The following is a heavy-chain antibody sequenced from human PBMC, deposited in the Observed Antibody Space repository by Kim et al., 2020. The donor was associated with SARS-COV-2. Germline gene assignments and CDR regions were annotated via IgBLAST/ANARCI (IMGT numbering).Heavy chain of an antibody. D-gene: IGHD5-12*01. CDR1: GYSFTSYW. J-gene: IGHJ4*02. CDR2: IYPGDSDT. Sequence: GESLKISCKGSGYSFTSYWIGWVRQMPGKGLEWMGIIYPGDSDTRYSPSFQGQVTISADKSISTAYLQWSSLKASDTAMYYCARGRGYSGYDYPYFDYWGQGTLVTVSS. CDR3: ARGRGYSGYDYPYFDY. V-gene: IGHV5-51*01.